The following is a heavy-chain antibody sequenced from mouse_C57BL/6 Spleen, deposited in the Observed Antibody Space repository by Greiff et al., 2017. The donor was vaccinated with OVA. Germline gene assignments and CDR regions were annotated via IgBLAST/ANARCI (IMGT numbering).Heavy chain of an antibody. J-gene: IGHJ4*01. V-gene: IGHV1-52*01. D-gene: IGHD1-1*01. Sequence: QVQLQQPGAELVRPGSSVKLSCKASGYTFTSYWMHWVKQRPIQGLEWIGNIDPSDSETHYNQKFKDKATLTVDKSSSTAYMQLSSLTSEDSAVYYCARPLTVVAPGYYAMDYWGQGTSVTVSS. CDR3: ARPLTVVAPGYYAMDY. CDR1: GYTFTSYW. CDR2: IDPSDSET.